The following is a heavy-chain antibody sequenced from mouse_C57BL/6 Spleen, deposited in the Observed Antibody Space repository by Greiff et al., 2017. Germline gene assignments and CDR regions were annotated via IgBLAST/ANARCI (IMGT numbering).Heavy chain of an antibody. CDR3: ARSEMLDTTVVASTGYFDV. CDR1: GYAFSSYW. V-gene: IGHV1-80*01. Sequence: VQLQESGAELVKPGASVKISCKASGYAFSSYWMNWVKQRPGKGLEWIGQIYPGDGDTNYNGKFKGKATLTADKSSSTAYMQLSSLTSEDSAVYFWARSEMLDTTVVASTGYFDVWGTGTTVTVSS. CDR2: IYPGDGDT. D-gene: IGHD1-1*01. J-gene: IGHJ1*03.